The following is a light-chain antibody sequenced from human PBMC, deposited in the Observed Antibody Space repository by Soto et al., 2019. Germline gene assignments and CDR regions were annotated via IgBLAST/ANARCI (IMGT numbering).Light chain of an antibody. V-gene: IGKV3-20*01. CDR3: QQYGNSPPNT. Sequence: EIVLTQSPGTLSLSPGERATLSCRASQSVSSSYLAWYQQKPGQAPRLLIYDASSRATGIPDRFSGSGSGTDFTLTISRLEPEDFAVYFCQQYGNSPPNTFGQGTKVEIK. J-gene: IGKJ2*01. CDR1: QSVSSSY. CDR2: DAS.